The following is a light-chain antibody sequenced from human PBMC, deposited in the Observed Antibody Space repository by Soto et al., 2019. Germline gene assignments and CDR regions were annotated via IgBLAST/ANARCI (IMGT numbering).Light chain of an antibody. V-gene: IGKV1-5*01. CDR2: DAS. J-gene: IGKJ2*01. Sequence: DIQMTQSPSTLSASVGDRLTITCRASQSISTWLAWYQQKPGKAPKLLIYDASSLDSGVPSRFSGSGSGTEFTLTISSLQPDDFATYYCQQYNSYSYTFGQGTKLEIK. CDR1: QSISTW. CDR3: QQYNSYSYT.